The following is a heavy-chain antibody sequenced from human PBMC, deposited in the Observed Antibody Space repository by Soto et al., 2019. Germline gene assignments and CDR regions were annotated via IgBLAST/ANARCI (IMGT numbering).Heavy chain of an antibody. D-gene: IGHD6-25*01. CDR3: ATSGGSRSGNSGQHSMDD. CDR2: INPNSGGR. J-gene: IGHJ6*02. CDR1: GYTFTGYY. V-gene: IGHV1-2*02. Sequence: ASVTLSCRPSGYTFTGYYMHCVRPDPGQGLEGMGWINPNSGGRNYAQKFQGRVTMARDTSISTAYMELSRLRSADTDVDDCATSGGSRSGNSGQHSMDDWGPGTMVTVSS.